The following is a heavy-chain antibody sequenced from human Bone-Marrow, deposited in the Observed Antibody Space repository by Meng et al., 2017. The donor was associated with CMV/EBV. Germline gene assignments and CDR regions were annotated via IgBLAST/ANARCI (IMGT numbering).Heavy chain of an antibody. CDR3: ASSYGYSSSWPLDY. D-gene: IGHD6-13*01. CDR2: INPSGGSA. Sequence: ASVKVSCKASGYTFSSYYMDWVRQAPGQGLEWMGIINPSGGSATYARKFQGRVTMTRDTSTSTLYMDLSSLRSEDTAVYYCASSYGYSSSWPLDYWGQGTLVTVSS. J-gene: IGHJ4*02. CDR1: GYTFSSYY. V-gene: IGHV1-46*01.